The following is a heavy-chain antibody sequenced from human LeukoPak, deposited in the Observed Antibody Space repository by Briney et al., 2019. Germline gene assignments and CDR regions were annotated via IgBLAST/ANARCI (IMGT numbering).Heavy chain of an antibody. D-gene: IGHD3-10*01. V-gene: IGHV3-30-3*01. Sequence: PGRSLRLSCAASGFSFSYYAMHWVRQAPGKGLEWVAVISYDGNNKYHADSVKGRFTISRDNSKNTLYLQMNDLRTEDTAVYYAARGRYYYGSGSPTDFEYWGQGTLVTVSS. CDR3: ARGRYYYGSGSPTDFEY. J-gene: IGHJ4*02. CDR2: ISYDGNNK. CDR1: GFSFSYYA.